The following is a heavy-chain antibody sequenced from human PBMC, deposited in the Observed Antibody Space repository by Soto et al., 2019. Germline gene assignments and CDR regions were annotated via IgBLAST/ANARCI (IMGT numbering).Heavy chain of an antibody. CDR2: IFSSGTT. V-gene: IGHV4-30-4*02. CDR1: GDSIGRGNKR. CDR3: ARVPSPFDFYYAMDV. D-gene: IGHD3-16*01. J-gene: IGHJ6*02. Sequence: SETLSLTCTVSGDSIGRGNKRWSLVLQDPGKGLEWIGYIFSSGTTYYNPSLKSRLTMSLDTSQNQFSLKLNSVTAADTAVYFCARVPSPFDFYYAMDVWGQGTTVT.